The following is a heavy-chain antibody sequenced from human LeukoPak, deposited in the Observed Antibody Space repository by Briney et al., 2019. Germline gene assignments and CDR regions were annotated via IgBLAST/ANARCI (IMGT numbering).Heavy chain of an antibody. Sequence: SVKVSCKASGGTFSSYAISWVRQAPGQGLEWMGRIIPIFGIANYAQKFQGRVTITADKSTSTAYMELSSLRSGDTAVYYCARDLGDGGSCCLWYYGMDVWGQGTTVTVSS. V-gene: IGHV1-69*04. D-gene: IGHD2-15*01. CDR2: IIPIFGIA. J-gene: IGHJ6*02. CDR1: GGTFSSYA. CDR3: ARDLGDGGSCCLWYYGMDV.